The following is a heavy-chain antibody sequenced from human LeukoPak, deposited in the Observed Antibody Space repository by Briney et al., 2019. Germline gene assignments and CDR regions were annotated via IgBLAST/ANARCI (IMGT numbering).Heavy chain of an antibody. D-gene: IGHD2-21*01. J-gene: IGHJ4*02. CDR1: GFTFSSYA. V-gene: IGHV3-23*01. CDR2: ISGSGGST. CDR3: AKDGTYCGGDCPPYFDY. Sequence: PGGXLRLSCAASGFTFSSYAMSWVRQAPGKGLEWVSAISGSGGSTHYADSVKGRFTISRDNSKNTLYLQMNSLRAGDTAVYYCAKDGTYCGGDCPPYFDYWGQGTLVTVSS.